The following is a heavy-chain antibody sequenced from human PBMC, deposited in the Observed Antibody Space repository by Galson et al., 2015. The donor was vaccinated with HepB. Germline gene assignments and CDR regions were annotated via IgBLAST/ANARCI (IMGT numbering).Heavy chain of an antibody. CDR3: ARKYGDLDAFDI. CDR2: ISYDGSNK. Sequence: SLRLSCAASGFTFSSYAMHWVRQAPGKGLEWVAVISYDGSNKYYADSVKGRFTISRDNSKNTLYLQMNSLRAEDTAVYYCARKYGDLDAFDIWGQGTMVTVSS. CDR1: GFTFSSYA. J-gene: IGHJ3*02. D-gene: IGHD4-17*01. V-gene: IGHV3-30-3*01.